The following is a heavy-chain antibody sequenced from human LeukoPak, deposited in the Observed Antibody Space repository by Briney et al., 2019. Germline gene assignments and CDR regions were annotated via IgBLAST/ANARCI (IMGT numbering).Heavy chain of an antibody. J-gene: IGHJ4*02. CDR2: IKSKTDGGTT. V-gene: IGHV3-15*01. D-gene: IGHD3-3*01. CDR3: TTVDDFWSGDDRNDY. CDR1: GFTFSNAW. Sequence: GGSLRLSCAASGFTFSNAWMSWVRQAPGKGLEWVGRIKSKTDGGTTDYAAPVKGRFTISRDDSKNTLYLQMNSLKTEDTAVYYCTTVDDFWSGDDRNDYWGQGTLVTVSS.